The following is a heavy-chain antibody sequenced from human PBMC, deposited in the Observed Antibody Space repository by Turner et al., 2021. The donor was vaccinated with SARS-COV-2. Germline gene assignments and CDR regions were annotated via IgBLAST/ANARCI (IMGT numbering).Heavy chain of an antibody. CDR1: GFTFSSYG. CDR3: AKCGYQYYHYYYMDV. CDR2: ISSDGSNK. V-gene: IGHV3-30*18. Sequence: QVQLVESGGGVVHPGRSLRLSCSASGFTFSSYGMNWVRQAPGKGLEWRAVISSDGSNKYYADSVKGRFTISRDNSKNTLYLQMSSLRAEDTAVYYCAKCGYQYYHYYYMDVWGKGTTVTVSS. D-gene: IGHD6-25*01. J-gene: IGHJ6*03.